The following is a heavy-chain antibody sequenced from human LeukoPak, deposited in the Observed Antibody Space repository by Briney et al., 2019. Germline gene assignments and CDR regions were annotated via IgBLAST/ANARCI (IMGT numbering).Heavy chain of an antibody. Sequence: GGSLRLSCAASGFTFSSYSMNWVRQAPGKGLEWVSSISSSSSYIYYADSVKGRFTISRDNAKNSLYLQMDSLRAEDTAVYYCARGYCSGGSCLDYWGQGTLVTVSS. V-gene: IGHV3-21*01. J-gene: IGHJ4*02. CDR2: ISSSSSYI. CDR3: ARGYCSGGSCLDY. D-gene: IGHD2-15*01. CDR1: GFTFSSYS.